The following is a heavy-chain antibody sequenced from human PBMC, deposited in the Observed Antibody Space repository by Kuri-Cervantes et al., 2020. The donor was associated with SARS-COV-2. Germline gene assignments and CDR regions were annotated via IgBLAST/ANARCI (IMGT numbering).Heavy chain of an antibody. V-gene: IGHV1-18*01. CDR1: GYTFTSYG. CDR3: ARTDVDIVAEMERDEYYYYGMDV. Sequence: ASVKVSCKASGYTFTSYGISWVRQAPGQGLEWMGWISAYNGNTNYAQKLQGRVTMTTDTSTSTAYMELSSLRSGHTAVYYCARTDVDIVAEMERDEYYYYGMDVWGQGTTVTVSS. D-gene: IGHD5-12*01. J-gene: IGHJ6*02. CDR2: ISAYNGNT.